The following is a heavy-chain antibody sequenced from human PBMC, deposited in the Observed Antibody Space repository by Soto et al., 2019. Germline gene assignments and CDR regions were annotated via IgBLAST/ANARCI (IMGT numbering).Heavy chain of an antibody. V-gene: IGHV3-30-3*01. Sequence: GGSLRLSCAASGFNFGIYAIHWVRQAPGKGLEWVALISYEGSNKYYADSVKGRFTTSRDNSKSTLFLQMDILRLEDTGVYYCARVNPGNNLYYFNGLDVWGQGTSVTVSS. CDR3: ARVNPGNNLYYFNGLDV. CDR2: ISYEGSNK. D-gene: IGHD1-1*01. J-gene: IGHJ6*02. CDR1: GFNFGIYA.